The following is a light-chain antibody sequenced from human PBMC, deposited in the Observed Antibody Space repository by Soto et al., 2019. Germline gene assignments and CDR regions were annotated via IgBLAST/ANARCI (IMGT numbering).Light chain of an antibody. V-gene: IGKV1-5*03. Sequence: DIQMTQSPSTLSASVGDRVTITCRASHSISAWLAWYQQKPGKAPNLLIYKASTLDSGVPPRFSGRGSGTEFTLTISSLQPDDFATYYCHQYHSFFNYTFGQGTELEIK. J-gene: IGKJ2*01. CDR2: KAS. CDR1: HSISAW. CDR3: HQYHSFFNYT.